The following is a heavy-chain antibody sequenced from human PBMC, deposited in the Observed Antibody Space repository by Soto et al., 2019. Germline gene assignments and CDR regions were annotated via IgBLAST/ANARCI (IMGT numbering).Heavy chain of an antibody. CDR1: GFTFSSYA. CDR2: ISYDGSNK. D-gene: IGHD4-17*01. CDR3: ARVPSPATVTTGYYYYYGMDV. Sequence: GGSLRLSCAASGFTFSSYAMHWVRQAPGKGLEWVAVISYDGSNKYYADSVKGRFTISRDNSKNTLYLQMNSLRAEDTAVYYCARVPSPATVTTGYYYYYGMDVWGQGTTVTVSS. J-gene: IGHJ6*02. V-gene: IGHV3-30-3*01.